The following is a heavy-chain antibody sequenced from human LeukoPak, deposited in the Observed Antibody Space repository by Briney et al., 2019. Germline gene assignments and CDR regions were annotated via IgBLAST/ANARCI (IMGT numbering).Heavy chain of an antibody. CDR1: GFTFSSYS. Sequence: GGSLRLPCAASGFTFSSYSMNWVRQAPGKGLQWVSSISSGSSYIYYADSVKGRFTISRDNAKNSLYLQMHSLRAEDTAVYYCAREGFAAASDIWGQGTMVTVSS. D-gene: IGHD2-15*01. CDR3: AREGFAAASDI. V-gene: IGHV3-21*01. J-gene: IGHJ3*02. CDR2: ISSGSSYI.